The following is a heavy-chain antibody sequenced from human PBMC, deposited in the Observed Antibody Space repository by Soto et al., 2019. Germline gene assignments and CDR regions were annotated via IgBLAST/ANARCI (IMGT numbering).Heavy chain of an antibody. J-gene: IGHJ4*02. Sequence: RLSCAASGFTFSSYGMHWVRQAPGKGLEWVAVISYDGSNKYYADSVKGRFTISRDNSKNTLYLQMNSLRAEDTAVYYCAKASDIVVVVAAPYYFDYWGQGTLVTVSS. V-gene: IGHV3-30*18. CDR3: AKASDIVVVVAAPYYFDY. D-gene: IGHD2-15*01. CDR1: GFTFSSYG. CDR2: ISYDGSNK.